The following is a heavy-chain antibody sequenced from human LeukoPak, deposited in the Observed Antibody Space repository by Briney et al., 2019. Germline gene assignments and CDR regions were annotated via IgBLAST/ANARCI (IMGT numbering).Heavy chain of an antibody. CDR1: GFSLSGDW. CDR2: IKEDGGET. CDR3: ARPVNRLFLF. V-gene: IGHV3-7*01. D-gene: IGHD2-21*01. Sequence: GGSLRLSCVGSGFSLSGDWMTWVRQAPGTGLEWVANIKEDGGETYYVDSVKGRFTISRDNAKNSLYLQMNNLRAEDTAVYFCARPVNRLFLFWGPGTLVTVSS. J-gene: IGHJ4*02.